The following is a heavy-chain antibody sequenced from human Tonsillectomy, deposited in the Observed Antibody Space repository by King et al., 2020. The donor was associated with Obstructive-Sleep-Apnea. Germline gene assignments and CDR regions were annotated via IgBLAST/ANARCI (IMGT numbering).Heavy chain of an antibody. D-gene: IGHD3-22*01. Sequence: QLVQSGGGVVQPGRSLRLSCAASGFTFSSYAMHWVRQAPGKGLEWVAVISYDGSNKYYADSVKVRFTISRDNSKNTLYLQMNSLRAGDTAVYYCASDSRDSSGYYTSPFDYWGQGTLVTVSS. V-gene: IGHV3-30*04. CDR1: GFTFSSYA. J-gene: IGHJ4*02. CDR2: ISYDGSNK. CDR3: ASDSRDSSGYYTSPFDY.